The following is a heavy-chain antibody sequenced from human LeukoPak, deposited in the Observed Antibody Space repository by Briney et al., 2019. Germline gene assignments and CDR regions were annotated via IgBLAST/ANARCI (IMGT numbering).Heavy chain of an antibody. CDR2: LYSDGDT. Sequence: GGSLRLSCAASGLTVTNNYWHWVRQPPGKGPEWISILYSDGDTKYADSVKGRFTFSRDSSRNTLYLQMNSLRVEDTAVYYSARGGYSFDYLGQGTLVTVSS. D-gene: IGHD5-12*01. CDR1: GLTVTNNY. V-gene: IGHV3-66*01. J-gene: IGHJ4*02. CDR3: ARGGYSFDY.